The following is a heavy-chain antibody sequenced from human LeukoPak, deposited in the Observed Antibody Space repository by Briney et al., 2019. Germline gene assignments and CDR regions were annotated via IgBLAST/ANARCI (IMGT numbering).Heavy chain of an antibody. CDR1: GGSSTDYY. CDR2: ISHSGNT. V-gene: IGHV4-34*01. D-gene: IGHD4-11*01. J-gene: IGHJ4*02. CDR3: ARGSRLPLDY. Sequence: PSETLSLTCAVYGGSSTDYYWSWIRQFPGKGLEWIGEISHSGNTNLNPSLESRVTISMGTSNYQFSLKLTSVTAADTAVYYCARGSRLPLDYWGQGSLVTVSS.